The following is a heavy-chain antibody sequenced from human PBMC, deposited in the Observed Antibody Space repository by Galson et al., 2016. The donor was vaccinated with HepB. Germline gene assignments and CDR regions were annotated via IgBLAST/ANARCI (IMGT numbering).Heavy chain of an antibody. V-gene: IGHV3-30*18. CDR1: GFTFSSYG. D-gene: IGHD4-17*01. CDR2: ILYDGSSK. CDR3: AKDDYGDWSYYFDY. Sequence: SLRLSCAASGFTFSSYGMHWVRQAPGKGLEWVAGILYDGSSKYYADSVKGRFAISRGNSKNTLYLQMNSLRPEDTAVYYCAKDDYGDWSYYFDYWGQGTLVTVS. J-gene: IGHJ4*02.